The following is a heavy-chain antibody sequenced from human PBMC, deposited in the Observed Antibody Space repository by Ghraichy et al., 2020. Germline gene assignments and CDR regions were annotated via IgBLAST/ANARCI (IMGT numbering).Heavy chain of an antibody. D-gene: IGHD3-22*01. CDR3: TTAPEYYFDSGGYRRLDY. J-gene: IGHJ4*02. CDR1: GFTFSNAW. V-gene: IGHV3-15*01. Sequence: GGSLRLSCAASGFTFSNAWMTWVRQAPGKGLEWVGHIKTKTEGGTTDYAAPEKGRFTISRDDSKNTLYLQMNSLKTEDTAVYYCTTAPEYYFDSGGYRRLDYWGQGTLVTVSS. CDR2: IKTKTEGGTT.